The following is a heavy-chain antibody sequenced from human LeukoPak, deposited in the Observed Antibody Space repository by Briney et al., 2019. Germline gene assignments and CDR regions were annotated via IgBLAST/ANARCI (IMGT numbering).Heavy chain of an antibody. CDR3: AREHSGYDFPGRDYYYMDV. CDR2: ISSTSRSYI. CDR1: GFTFSSYN. V-gene: IGHV3-21*01. J-gene: IGHJ6*03. Sequence: SGGSLRLSCAASGFTFSSYNMNWVRQAPGKGLEWVSSISSTSRSYIYYADSVKGRFTISRDNAKNSLYLQMNSLRAEDTAVYYCAREHSGYDFPGRDYYYMDVWGKGTTVTVSS. D-gene: IGHD5-12*01.